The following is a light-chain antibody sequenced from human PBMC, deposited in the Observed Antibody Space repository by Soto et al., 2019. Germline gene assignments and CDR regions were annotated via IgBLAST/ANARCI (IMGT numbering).Light chain of an antibody. CDR3: QVWDITTDHYV. CDR1: NIGSKR. V-gene: IGLV3-21*04. J-gene: IGLJ1*01. CDR2: YDS. Sequence: SYELTQPPSVSVAPDKTSRITCGGNNIGSKRVHWYRQKPGQAPVLVIYYDSDLPSGIPERFSGSNSGNTATLTISRVEAGDEADYYCQVWDITTDHYVFGTGTKLTVL.